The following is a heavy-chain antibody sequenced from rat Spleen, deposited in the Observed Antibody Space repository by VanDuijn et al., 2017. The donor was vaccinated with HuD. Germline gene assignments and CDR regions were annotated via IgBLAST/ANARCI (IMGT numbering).Heavy chain of an antibody. CDR1: GFSLTSNS. V-gene: IGHV2-30*01. Sequence: QVQLKESGPGLVQPSQTLSLTCTVSGFSLTSNSVHWVRQPPGKGLEWMGVIWTGGSTAYNSLLKSRLSITRDISKSKVFLKMKRRQTEDTATYYCARETPPVDYWGQGVMVTVSS. CDR3: ARETPPVDY. J-gene: IGHJ2*01. CDR2: IWTGGST.